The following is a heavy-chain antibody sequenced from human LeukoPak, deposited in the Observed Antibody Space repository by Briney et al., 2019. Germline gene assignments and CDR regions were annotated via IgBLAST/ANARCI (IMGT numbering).Heavy chain of an antibody. CDR1: GFTFSSYA. CDR2: ISGSGGGT. Sequence: GGSLRLSCAASGFTFSSYAMRWVRQAPGKGLEWVSTISGSGGGTYYADSVKGRFTISRDNSKDTLYLQMNSLRAEDTAVYYCAKALRSSGWYPFDPWGQGTLVTVSS. V-gene: IGHV3-23*01. CDR3: AKALRSSGWYPFDP. D-gene: IGHD6-19*01. J-gene: IGHJ5*02.